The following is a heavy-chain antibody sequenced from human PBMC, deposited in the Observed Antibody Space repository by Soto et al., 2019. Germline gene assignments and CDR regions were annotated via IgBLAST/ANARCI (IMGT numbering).Heavy chain of an antibody. CDR1: GYTFTSYA. V-gene: IGHV1-3*01. Sequence: QVQLVQSGAEVKKPGASVKVSCKASGYTFTSYAKHWVRQAPGQRLEWMGWINAGNGNTKYSQKFQGRVTITRDTSARTAYMGMSSLRSEDTAVYYCARGPGSPDRPGGYWGQGTLVPVPS. J-gene: IGHJ4*02. D-gene: IGHD1-26*01. CDR3: ARGPGSPDRPGGY. CDR2: INAGNGNT.